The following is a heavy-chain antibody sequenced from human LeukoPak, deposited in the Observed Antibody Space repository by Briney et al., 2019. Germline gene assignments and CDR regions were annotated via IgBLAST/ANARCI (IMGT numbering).Heavy chain of an antibody. CDR1: GFTFSDYY. J-gene: IGHJ4*02. CDR2: ISSSGSTI. V-gene: IGHV3-11*04. CDR3: ARDLYSSGYSYYFDY. Sequence: TGGSLRLSCAASGFTFSDYYMSWIRQAPGKGLEWVSYISSSGSTIYYADSVKGRFTISRDNAKNSLYLQINSLRAEDTAVYYCARDLYSSGYSYYFDYWGQGTLATVSS. D-gene: IGHD3-22*01.